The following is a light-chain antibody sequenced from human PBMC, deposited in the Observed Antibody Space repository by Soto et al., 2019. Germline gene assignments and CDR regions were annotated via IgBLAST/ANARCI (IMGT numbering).Light chain of an antibody. CDR3: QQSYSTPPAT. CDR1: QSISSY. CDR2: AAS. Sequence: DIQMTQSPSSLSASVGDRVTINCRASQSISSYLNWYQQKPGKAPKLLIYAASSLQSGVPSRFSGSGSGTDFTLTISSLQPEDFATYYCQQSYSTPPATFGQGTKVDIK. V-gene: IGKV1-39*01. J-gene: IGKJ1*01.